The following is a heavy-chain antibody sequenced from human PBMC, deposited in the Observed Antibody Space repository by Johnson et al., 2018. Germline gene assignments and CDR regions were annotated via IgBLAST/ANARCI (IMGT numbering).Heavy chain of an antibody. CDR1: GFTFDDSA. V-gene: IGHV3-9*01. CDR3: AKGLEDYYYYGMDV. J-gene: IGHJ6*02. Sequence: VQLVQSGGGLVQPGRSXRLSCAASGFTFDDSAMHWVRQAPGKGLEWVSGIRWNRGSIGYADAGKGRFTISRDNSKNTLYLQMNRLRAEDTAVYYCAKGLEDYYYYGMDVWGQGTTVTVSS. D-gene: IGHD3-3*01. CDR2: IRWNRGSI.